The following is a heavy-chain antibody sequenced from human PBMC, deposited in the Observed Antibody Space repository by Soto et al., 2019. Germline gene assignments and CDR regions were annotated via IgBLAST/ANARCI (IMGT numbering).Heavy chain of an antibody. CDR2: TYYRSKWYN. CDR3: ATTQWQEGYYYYYMDV. D-gene: IGHD6-19*01. CDR1: GDSVSSNSAA. V-gene: IGHV6-1*01. J-gene: IGHJ6*03. Sequence: SQTLSLTCVISGDSVSSNSAAWNWIRQSPSRGLEWLGRTYYRSKWYNDYAVSVKSRITINPDTSKNQFSLQLNSVTPEDTAVYYCATTQWQEGYYYYYMDVWGKGTTVTVSS.